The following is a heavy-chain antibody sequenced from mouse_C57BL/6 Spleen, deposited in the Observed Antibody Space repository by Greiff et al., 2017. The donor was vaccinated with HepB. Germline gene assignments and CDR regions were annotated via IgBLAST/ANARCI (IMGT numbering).Heavy chain of an antibody. J-gene: IGHJ4*01. D-gene: IGHD1-1*01. CDR2: IYPGNSDT. CDR3: TSSLYYGSSLDYYAMDY. Sequence: EVQLQQSGTVLARPGASVKMSCKTSGYTFTSYWMHWVKQRPGQGLEWIGAIYPGNSDTSYNQKFKGKAKLTAVTSASTAYMELSSLTNEDSAVYYCTSSLYYGSSLDYYAMDYWGHGTSVTVSS. CDR1: GYTFTSYW. V-gene: IGHV1-5*01.